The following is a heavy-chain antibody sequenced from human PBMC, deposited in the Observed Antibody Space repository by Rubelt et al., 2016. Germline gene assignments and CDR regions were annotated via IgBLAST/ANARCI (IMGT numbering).Heavy chain of an antibody. CDR3: ASSYSSGWYWDAFDI. CDR1: GGSISGNYW. V-gene: IGHV4-4*02. Sequence: ESGPGLVRPSGTLSLTCAVSGGSISGNYWWGWVRQPPGKGLEWIGEIYHAGNTNYNPSLKSRVTISVDKSKSQFSLKLSSVTAADTAVYYCASSYSSGWYWDAFDIWGQGTMVTVSS. CDR2: IYHAGNT. D-gene: IGHD6-19*01. J-gene: IGHJ3*02.